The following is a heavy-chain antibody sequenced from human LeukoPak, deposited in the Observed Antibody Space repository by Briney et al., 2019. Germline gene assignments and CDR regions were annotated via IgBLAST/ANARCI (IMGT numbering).Heavy chain of an antibody. V-gene: IGHV3-21*01. J-gene: IGHJ5*02. CDR2: TSSSSSYI. Sequence: GGSLRLSCAASGFTFSSYSMNWVRQAPGKGLEWVSSTSSSSSYIYYADSVKGRFTISRDNAKNSLYLQMNSLRAEDTAVYYCARLSGFSWFDPWGQGTLVTVSS. CDR1: GFTFSSYS. D-gene: IGHD3-10*01. CDR3: ARLSGFSWFDP.